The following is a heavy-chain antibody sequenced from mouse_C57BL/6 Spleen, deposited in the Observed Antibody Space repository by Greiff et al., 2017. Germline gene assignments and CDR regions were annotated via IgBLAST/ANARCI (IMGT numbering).Heavy chain of an antibody. J-gene: IGHJ4*01. CDR1: GYSFTDYN. D-gene: IGHD2-2*01. V-gene: IGHV1-39*01. CDR2: INPNYGTT. CDR3: ARALYGYDVYYAMDY. Sequence: EVQLVESGPELVKPGASVKISCKASGYSFTDYNMNWVKQSNGKSLEWIGVINPNYGTTSYNQKFKGKATLTVDQSSSTAYMQLNSLTSEDSAVYYCARALYGYDVYYAMDYWGQGTSVTVSS.